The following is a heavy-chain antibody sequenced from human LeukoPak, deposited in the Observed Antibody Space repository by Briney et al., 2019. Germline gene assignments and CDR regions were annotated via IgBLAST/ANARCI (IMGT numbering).Heavy chain of an antibody. CDR1: GGSISSSGCY. V-gene: IGHV4-39*01. CDR3: ARVPVVYANRPLFDY. D-gene: IGHD2-8*02. J-gene: IGHJ4*02. CDR2: IYYGGST. Sequence: SETLSLTYTVSGGSISSSGCYWGCIRQPPGKGLEWIGNIYYGGSTYYNPSLESRVTISVDTSKNQFSLKLSSVTAADTAVYYSARVPVVYANRPLFDYWGQGTLVTVSS.